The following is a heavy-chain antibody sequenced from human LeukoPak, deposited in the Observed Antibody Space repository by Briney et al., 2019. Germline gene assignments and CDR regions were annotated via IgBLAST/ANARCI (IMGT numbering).Heavy chain of an antibody. J-gene: IGHJ4*02. Sequence: GGSLRLSCAASGFTFTNYAMHWVRQAPGKGLEWVAVISYDGSNEYYADSVEGRFSTSRDNSKNTVILQMDSLTPEDTAVYFCAKSAVIIGYFDYWGQGTLVTVSS. CDR3: AKSAVIIGYFDY. CDR1: GFTFTNYA. CDR2: ISYDGSNE. V-gene: IGHV3-30*18. D-gene: IGHD2-21*01.